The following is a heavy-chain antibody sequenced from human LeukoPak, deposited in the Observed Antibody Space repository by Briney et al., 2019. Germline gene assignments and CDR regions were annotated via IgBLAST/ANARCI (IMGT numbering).Heavy chain of an antibody. CDR1: GFTFSSYS. CDR2: ISSSSSYI. D-gene: IGHD3-3*01. V-gene: IGHV3-21*01. J-gene: IGHJ4*02. CDR3: ARGRYVLRFLEWLLTFDY. Sequence: SGGSLRLSCAASGFTFSSYSMNWVRQAPGKGLEWVSSISSSSSYIYYADPVKGRFTISRDNAKNSLYLQMNSLRAEDTAVYYCARGRYVLRFLEWLLTFDYWGQGTLVTVSS.